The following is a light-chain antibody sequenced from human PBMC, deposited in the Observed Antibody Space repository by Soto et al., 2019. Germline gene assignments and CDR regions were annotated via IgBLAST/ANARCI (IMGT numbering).Light chain of an antibody. CDR1: SGSIGSNS. CDR2: EDD. CDR3: QSYDTNTVV. V-gene: IGLV6-57*04. J-gene: IGLJ2*01. Sequence: NFMLTQPHSVSESPGKTVTISCTRSSGSIGSNSVQWYRQRPGSAPTIVIHEDDQRPSGVPNRFAGSIDRSSNSASLTISGLQTEDEADYYCQSYDTNTVVFGGGTKVTVL.